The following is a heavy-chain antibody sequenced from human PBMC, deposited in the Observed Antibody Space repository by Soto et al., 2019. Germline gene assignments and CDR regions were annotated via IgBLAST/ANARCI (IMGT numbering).Heavy chain of an antibody. D-gene: IGHD6-6*01. J-gene: IGHJ3*02. CDR2: ISSSSSYI. Sequence: GGSLRLSCAASGFTFSSYSMNWVRQAPGKGLEWVSSISSSSSYIYYADSVKGRFTISRDNAKNSLYLQMNSLRAEDTAVYYCARVYKQLVLATSAFDIWGQGTMVTVSS. V-gene: IGHV3-21*01. CDR1: GFTFSSYS. CDR3: ARVYKQLVLATSAFDI.